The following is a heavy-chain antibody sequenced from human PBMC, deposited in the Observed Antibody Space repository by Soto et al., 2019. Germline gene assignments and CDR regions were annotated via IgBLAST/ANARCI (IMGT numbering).Heavy chain of an antibody. CDR1: GFTFGGYA. D-gene: IGHD3-9*01. J-gene: IGHJ3*02. Sequence: GGSLRLSCTASGFTFGGYAMSWFRQAPGKGLEWVGFIRSKAYGGTTEYAASVKGRFTISRDDSKSIAYLQMNSLKTEDTAVYYCTRDRPPYYDILTGNHDAFDIWGQGTMVTVSS. V-gene: IGHV3-49*03. CDR3: TRDRPPYYDILTGNHDAFDI. CDR2: IRSKAYGGTT.